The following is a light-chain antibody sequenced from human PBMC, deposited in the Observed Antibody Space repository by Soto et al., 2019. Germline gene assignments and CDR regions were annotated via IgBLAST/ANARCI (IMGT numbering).Light chain of an antibody. Sequence: DIVMTQSPLSLPVTPGEPASISCRSSQSFLHSNGYNYLVWYLQKPGQSPQLLIYLGSNRASGVPDRFSGSGSGTDFTLKISRVEAEDVGVYYCMQPLQSWTFGQGTKVDIK. J-gene: IGKJ1*01. CDR2: LGS. V-gene: IGKV2-28*01. CDR3: MQPLQSWT. CDR1: QSFLHSNGYNY.